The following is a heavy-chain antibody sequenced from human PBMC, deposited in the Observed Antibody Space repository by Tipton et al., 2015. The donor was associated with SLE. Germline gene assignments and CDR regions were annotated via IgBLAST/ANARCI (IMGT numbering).Heavy chain of an antibody. CDR2: IFNSGDT. D-gene: IGHD5-12*01. J-gene: IGHJ5*02. CDR1: GGSISRGSYF. CDR3: ARGRIVATIHNWFDP. V-gene: IGHV4-61*02. Sequence: TLSLTCTVSGGSISRGSYFWIWVRQPAGRKLEWFGRIFNSGDTNYNPSLKSRVTLSVDTSKNQFSLKLSSVTAADTAMFYCARGRIVATIHNWFDPWGQGTLVTVSS.